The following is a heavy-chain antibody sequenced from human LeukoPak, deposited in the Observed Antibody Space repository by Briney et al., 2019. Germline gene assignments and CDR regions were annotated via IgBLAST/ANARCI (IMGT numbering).Heavy chain of an antibody. V-gene: IGHV1-69*05. D-gene: IGHD6-6*01. Sequence: ASVKVSCKASGGTFSSYAISWVRQAPGQGLEWMGRIIPIFGTANYAQKFQRRVTITTDESTSTAYMELSSLRSEDTAVYYCARGDSSSSGQFDPWGQGTLVTVSS. CDR1: GGTFSSYA. J-gene: IGHJ5*02. CDR3: ARGDSSSSGQFDP. CDR2: IIPIFGTA.